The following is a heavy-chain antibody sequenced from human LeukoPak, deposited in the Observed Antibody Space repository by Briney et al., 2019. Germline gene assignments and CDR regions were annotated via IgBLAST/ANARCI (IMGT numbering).Heavy chain of an antibody. CDR3: ARDLVTVTKGFDI. D-gene: IGHD4-17*01. V-gene: IGHV4-59*11. CDR1: DDSFSSHY. CDR2: ISYIRST. J-gene: IGHJ3*02. Sequence: PSETLSLTCAVSDDSFSSHYWTWIRQPPGKGLEWIGYISYIRSTNYNPSLKSRVTISIDMSKNQFSLKLSSVTAADTAVYYCARDLVTVTKGFDIWGQGTMVSVSS.